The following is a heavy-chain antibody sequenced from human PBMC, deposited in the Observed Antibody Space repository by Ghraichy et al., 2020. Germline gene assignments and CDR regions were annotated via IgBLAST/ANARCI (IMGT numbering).Heavy chain of an antibody. CDR2: ISSRSDTI. CDR3: TRSNIGDI. Sequence: ETLSLTCAASGFIFINYSMNWVRQAPGKGLEWLSYISSRSDTIYYAESVKGRFTVSRDNAKNSLYLQMNSLRDEDTAVYFCTRSNIGDIWGQGTMVTVSS. D-gene: IGHD4/OR15-4a*01. V-gene: IGHV3-48*02. CDR1: GFIFINYS. J-gene: IGHJ3*02.